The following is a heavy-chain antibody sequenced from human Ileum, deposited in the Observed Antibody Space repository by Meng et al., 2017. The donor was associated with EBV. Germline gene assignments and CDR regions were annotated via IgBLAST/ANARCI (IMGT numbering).Heavy chain of an antibody. CDR1: GDSVSSNSAA. Sequence: QVHLQQAGPGLVNPSQTLSPTCAISGDSVSSNSAACNWIRQSPSRGLEWLGRTYYRSKWYNDYAVSVKSRITINPDTSKNQFSLQLNSVTPEDTAVYYCARDSSSSAYSPFDYWGQGTLVTVSS. CDR2: TYYRSKWYN. V-gene: IGHV6-1*01. D-gene: IGHD3-22*01. CDR3: ARDSSSSAYSPFDY. J-gene: IGHJ4*02.